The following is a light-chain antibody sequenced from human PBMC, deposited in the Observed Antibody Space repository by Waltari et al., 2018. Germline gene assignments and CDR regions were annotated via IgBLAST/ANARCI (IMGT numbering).Light chain of an antibody. J-gene: IGLJ2*01. Sequence: QSALTQPASVSGSPGHSVTLFCAGTRNDVGGSYSVSWYQEHPGQAPRVIIYDVSDRPSGVSDRFSGSKSGNTASLTISGLQAEDEADYYCSSQSSNDVVLFGGGTKLTVL. CDR1: RNDVGGSYS. CDR2: DVS. V-gene: IGLV2-14*01. CDR3: SSQSSNDVVL.